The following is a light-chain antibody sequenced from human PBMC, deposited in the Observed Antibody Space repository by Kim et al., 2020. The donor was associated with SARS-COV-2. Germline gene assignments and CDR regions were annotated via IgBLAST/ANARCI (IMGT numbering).Light chain of an antibody. Sequence: VHIYGTGSSAKIGAGYDVHWYQQLPGTAPKLLISGNSNRPSGVPDRFSGSKSGTSASLAITGLQAEDEADYYCQSYDSSLSGHYVFGTGTKVTVL. V-gene: IGLV1-40*01. CDR1: SAKIGAGYD. CDR2: GNS. CDR3: QSYDSSLSGHYV. J-gene: IGLJ1*01.